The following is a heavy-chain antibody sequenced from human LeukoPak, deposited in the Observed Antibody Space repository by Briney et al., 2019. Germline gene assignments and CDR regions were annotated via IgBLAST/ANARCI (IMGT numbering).Heavy chain of an antibody. V-gene: IGHV1-8*01. Sequence: GASVKVSCEASGYTFTSYDINWVRQATGQGLEWMGWMNPNSGNTGYAQKFQGRVTMTRNTSISTAYMELSSLRSEDTAVYYCARSRTPVYGVHYWGQGTLVTVSS. CDR2: MNPNSGNT. CDR1: GYTFTSYD. J-gene: IGHJ4*02. CDR3: ARSRTPVYGVHY. D-gene: IGHD2-8*01.